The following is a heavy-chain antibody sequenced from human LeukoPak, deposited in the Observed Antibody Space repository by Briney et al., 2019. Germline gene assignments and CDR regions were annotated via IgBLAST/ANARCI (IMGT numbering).Heavy chain of an antibody. CDR1: GYSISSGYY. V-gene: IGHV4-38-2*01. D-gene: IGHD4-17*01. J-gene: IGHJ4*02. CDR3: ARVDSGSLVTTSYYFDY. Sequence: SETLSLTCAVSGYSISSGYYWGWIRQPPGKGLEWIGGIYHSGSTYYNPSLKSRVTISVDTSKNQFSLKLSSVTAADTAVYYCARVDSGSLVTTSYYFDYWGQGTLVTVSS. CDR2: IYHSGST.